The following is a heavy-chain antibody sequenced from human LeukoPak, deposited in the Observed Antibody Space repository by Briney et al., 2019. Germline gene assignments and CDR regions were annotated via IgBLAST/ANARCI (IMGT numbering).Heavy chain of an antibody. Sequence: ASVKVSCKASGYTFTGYYMHWVRQAPGQGLEWMGWINPNSGGTNYARKFQGRVTMTRDTSISTAYMELSRLRSDDTAVYYCARDRPRRFLEWPPYYFDYWGQGTLVTVSS. D-gene: IGHD3-3*01. V-gene: IGHV1-2*02. CDR3: ARDRPRRFLEWPPYYFDY. CDR1: GYTFTGYY. CDR2: INPNSGGT. J-gene: IGHJ4*02.